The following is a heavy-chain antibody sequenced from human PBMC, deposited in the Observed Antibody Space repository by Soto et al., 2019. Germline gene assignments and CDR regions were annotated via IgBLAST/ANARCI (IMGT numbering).Heavy chain of an antibody. Sequence: GGSLRLSCVASGSSFDSHAISWVRQAPGKGLEWVASISSRGATFFYADSVKGRFVISRDNSDNSVSLQLSSLRAEDTAVYFCARDQGLIAVHYYYFDLWGQGTPVTVSS. CDR2: ISSRGATF. V-gene: IGHV3-23*01. CDR3: ARDQGLIAVHYYYFDL. CDR1: GSSFDSHA. D-gene: IGHD3-10*01. J-gene: IGHJ4*02.